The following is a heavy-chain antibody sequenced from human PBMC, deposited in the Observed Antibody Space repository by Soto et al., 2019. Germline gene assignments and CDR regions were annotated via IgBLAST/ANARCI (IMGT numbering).Heavy chain of an antibody. Sequence: SETLSLTCSVSGGSISGHYWTWIRQSPGKGLEWIGYIFYSGSTNYNPSLKSRVTISVDTSKNQFSLKMSSVTAADTAVYYCARLGSSGWSPDYWGRGTLVTVYS. D-gene: IGHD6-19*01. J-gene: IGHJ4*02. CDR3: ARLGSSGWSPDY. CDR1: GGSISGHY. V-gene: IGHV4-59*11. CDR2: IFYSGST.